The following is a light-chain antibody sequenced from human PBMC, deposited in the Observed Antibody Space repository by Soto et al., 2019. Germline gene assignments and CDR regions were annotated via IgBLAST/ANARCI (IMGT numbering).Light chain of an antibody. CDR1: QSLSNS. CDR2: DAF. J-gene: IGKJ1*01. CDR3: QQYINWRT. V-gene: IGKV3-15*01. Sequence: EIEVTQSPATLSVSPGERVTLSCRASQSLSNSLAWYQQKPGQAPRLLIYDAFTRATGVPARFSGSGSGTYFTLTITGLQSEDFAVYFCQQYINWRTFGQGTKVE.